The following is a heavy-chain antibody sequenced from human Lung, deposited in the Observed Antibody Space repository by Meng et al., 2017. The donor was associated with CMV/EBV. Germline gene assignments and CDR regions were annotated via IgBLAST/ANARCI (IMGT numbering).Heavy chain of an antibody. D-gene: IGHD3-22*01. CDR1: AYTFTGYY. Sequence: ASVKVSCKAFAYTFTGYYLHWVRQAPGQGLEWMGWINANSGGTNYAQKFQGRVTMTRDTAIGTAYMSLSRLRSDDTAVYYCARGSYYYDSSGPFDPWGNGTXVTVSS. CDR2: INANSGGT. J-gene: IGHJ5*02. V-gene: IGHV1-2*02. CDR3: ARGSYYYDSSGPFDP.